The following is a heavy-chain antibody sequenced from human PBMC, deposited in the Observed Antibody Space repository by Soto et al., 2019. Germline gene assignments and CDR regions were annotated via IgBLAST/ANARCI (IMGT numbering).Heavy chain of an antibody. J-gene: IGHJ4*02. CDR1: GFTFSSYA. D-gene: IGHD3-22*01. Sequence: QVQLVESGGGVVQPGRSLRLSCAASGFTFSSYAMHWVRQAPGKGLEWVAVISYDGTNNYADSVKGRFTISRDNSKNTLYLQMTSLRAEETAFYYCAGGSDSSGYYYLGRYWGQGTLVTVSS. V-gene: IGHV3-30-3*01. CDR2: ISYDGTN. CDR3: AGGSDSSGYYYLGRY.